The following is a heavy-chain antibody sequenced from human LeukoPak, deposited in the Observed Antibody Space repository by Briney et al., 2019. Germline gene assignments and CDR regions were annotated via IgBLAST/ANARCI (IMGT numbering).Heavy chain of an antibody. CDR1: GYTFTGYY. Sequence: ASVRVSCKASGYTFTGYYMHWVRQAPGQGLEWMGRINPNSGGTNYAQKFQGRVTMTRDTSISTGYLGVSRLRSCGKAVYSWGRGPFLSSAWLVKRGGDYFDYWGQGTLVTVSS. CDR3: GRGPFLSSAWLVKRGGDYFDY. D-gene: IGHD6-19*01. J-gene: IGHJ4*02. V-gene: IGHV1-2*06. CDR2: INPNSGGT.